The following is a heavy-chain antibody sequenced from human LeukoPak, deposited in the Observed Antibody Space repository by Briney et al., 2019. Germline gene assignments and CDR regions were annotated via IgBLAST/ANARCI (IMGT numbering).Heavy chain of an antibody. D-gene: IGHD1-7*01. V-gene: IGHV4-34*01. CDR3: ARGGYNWNYGQHAFDI. CDR2: INHSGST. CDR1: GGSFSGYY. J-gene: IGHJ3*02. Sequence: SETLSLTCAVYGGSFSGYYWSWIRQPPGKGLEWIGEINHSGSTNYNPSLKSRVTMSVDTSKNQFSLKLSSVTAADTAVYYCARGGYNWNYGQHAFDIWGQGTMVTVSS.